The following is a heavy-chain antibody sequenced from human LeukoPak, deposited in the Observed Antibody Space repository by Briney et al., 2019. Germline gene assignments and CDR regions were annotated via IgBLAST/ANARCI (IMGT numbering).Heavy chain of an antibody. CDR3: ARDSGRAAQDY. D-gene: IGHD3-10*01. J-gene: IGHJ4*02. CDR1: GGSISSYY. Sequence: SETLSLTCTVSGGSISSYYWSWIRQPPGRGLEWIGYIYYSGSTNYNPSLKSRATISVDTSKNQFSLELSSVTAADTAIYYCARDSGRAAQDYWGQGTLVTVSS. CDR2: IYYSGST. V-gene: IGHV4-59*01.